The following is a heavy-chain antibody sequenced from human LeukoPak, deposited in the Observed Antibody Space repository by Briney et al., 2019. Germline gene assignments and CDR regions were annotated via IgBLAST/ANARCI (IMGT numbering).Heavy chain of an antibody. J-gene: IGHJ6*02. D-gene: IGHD1-26*01. Sequence: SVKVSCKASGGTFSSYAISWVRQAPGQGLEWMGRIIPILGIANYAQKLQGRVTITADKSTSTAYMELSSLRSEDTAVYYCARDLYSGSYSSDYYYGMDVWGQGTTVTVSS. CDR3: ARDLYSGSYSSDYYYGMDV. CDR2: IIPILGIA. V-gene: IGHV1-69*04. CDR1: GGTFSSYA.